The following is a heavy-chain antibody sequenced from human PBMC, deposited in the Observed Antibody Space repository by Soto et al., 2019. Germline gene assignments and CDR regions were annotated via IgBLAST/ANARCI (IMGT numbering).Heavy chain of an antibody. V-gene: IGHV2-5*02. CDR2: IYWDDDE. CDR1: GFSLTTTGVG. D-gene: IGHD6-6*01. Sequence: QISLKESGPALVKPTQTLTLTCSFSGFSLTTTGVGVGWIRQPPGKALEWIALIYWDDDERYNPSLKNRLTITKDTSKNLVVLTMTNVDPVDTATYYCALGIAARPFDSWGQGTLVTVSS. J-gene: IGHJ4*02. CDR3: ALGIAARPFDS.